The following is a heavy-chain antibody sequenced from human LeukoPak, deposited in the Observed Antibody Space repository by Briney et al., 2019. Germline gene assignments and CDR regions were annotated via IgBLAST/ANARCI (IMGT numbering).Heavy chain of an antibody. CDR2: ITSSTGHI. D-gene: IGHD3-3*01. J-gene: IGHJ3*02. CDR1: GFTFNNYN. CDR3: AASSDYDFWSGPDAFDI. V-gene: IGHV3-21*01. Sequence: PGGSLRLSCAASGFTFNNYNMNWVRQAPGKGLEWVSSITSSTGHIYYADSVQGRFTISRDNAKNSLYLQMNGLRAEDTAVYYCAASSDYDFWSGPDAFDIWGQGTMVTVSS.